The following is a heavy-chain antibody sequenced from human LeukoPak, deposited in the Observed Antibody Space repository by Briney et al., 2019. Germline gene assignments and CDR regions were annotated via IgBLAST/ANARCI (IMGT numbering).Heavy chain of an antibody. Sequence: PSETLSLTCAVSGGSISSGCYSWIWIPQPPGQGLDWIGYIYHSGSTYYTPSLKSRVTISVDRSKYQFSLKLSSVTAADNAVYYCARDRIGGGYCSSTSCYFDYWDQGTLVTVSS. J-gene: IGHJ4*02. CDR1: GGSISSGCYS. CDR2: IYHSGST. V-gene: IGHV4-30-2*01. D-gene: IGHD2-2*01. CDR3: ARDRIGGGYCSSTSCYFDY.